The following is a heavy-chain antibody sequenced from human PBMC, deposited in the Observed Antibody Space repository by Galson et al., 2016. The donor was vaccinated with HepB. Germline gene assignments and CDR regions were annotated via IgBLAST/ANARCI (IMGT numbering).Heavy chain of an antibody. CDR1: GFTFSSYG. D-gene: IGHD2-21*02. J-gene: IGHJ6*02. V-gene: IGHV3-33*01. Sequence: SLRLSCAASGFTFSSYGMHWVRQAPGKGLEWVAVIWYDGSNKYYADSVKGRFTISRDNSKNTLYLQMNSLRAEDTAVYYCARARGGDYVGMGVWGQGTTVTVSS. CDR2: IWYDGSNK. CDR3: ARARGGDYVGMGV.